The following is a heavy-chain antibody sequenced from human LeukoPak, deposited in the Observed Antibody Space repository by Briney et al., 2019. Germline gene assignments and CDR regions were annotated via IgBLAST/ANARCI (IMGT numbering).Heavy chain of an antibody. CDR1: GFTFSSYG. J-gene: IGHJ4*02. Sequence: GGSLRLSCAASGFTFSSYGMHWVRQAPGKGLEWVAVISYDGSNKYYADSVKGRFTISRDNSKNTLYLQMNSLRAEDTAVYYCARGLGDSSGYYLPLGYWGQGTLVIVSS. CDR3: ARGLGDSSGYYLPLGY. D-gene: IGHD3-22*01. CDR2: ISYDGSNK. V-gene: IGHV3-30*03.